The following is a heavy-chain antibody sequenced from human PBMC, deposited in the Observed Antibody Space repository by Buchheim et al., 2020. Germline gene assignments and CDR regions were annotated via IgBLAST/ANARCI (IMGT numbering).Heavy chain of an antibody. Sequence: EVQLVESGGGLVQPGGSLRLSCAASGFTFSSYSMNWVRQAPGKGLEWVSYISSSSSTIYYADSVKGRFTISRDNAKNSLYLQMNSLRAEDTAVYYCARANFYGHSSSWGENWGQGTL. CDR2: ISSSSSTI. CDR1: GFTFSSYS. D-gene: IGHD6-13*01. V-gene: IGHV3-48*01. J-gene: IGHJ4*02. CDR3: ARANFYGHSSSWGEN.